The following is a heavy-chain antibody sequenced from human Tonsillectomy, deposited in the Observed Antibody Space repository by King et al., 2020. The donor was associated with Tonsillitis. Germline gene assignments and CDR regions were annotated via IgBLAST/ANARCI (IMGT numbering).Heavy chain of an antibody. J-gene: IGHJ5*02. Sequence: VQLQQWGAGLLKPSETLSLTCAVYGGSFSGYYWSWIRQPPGKGLEWIGEINHSGSTNYNPSLKSRGTVSVDTSKNQFSLKQSSVTAADTAVYYCSRGGRYSRPRGWFHPCGQGTLVTVSS. CDR1: GGSFSGYY. CDR2: INHSGST. V-gene: IGHV4-34*01. CDR3: SRGGRYSRPRGWFHP. D-gene: IGHD6-13*01.